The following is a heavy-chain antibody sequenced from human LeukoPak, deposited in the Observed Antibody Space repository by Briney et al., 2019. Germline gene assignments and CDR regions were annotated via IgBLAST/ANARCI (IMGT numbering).Heavy chain of an antibody. Sequence: GRSLRLSCAASGFTFSSYGMHWVRQAPGKGLEWGAVISYDGSNKYYADSVKGRFTISRDNSKNTLYLQMNSLRAEDTAVYYCARDLGYCSGGTSYSADYFDYWGQGTLVTVSS. CDR1: GFTFSSYG. J-gene: IGHJ4*02. D-gene: IGHD2-15*01. CDR2: ISYDGSNK. CDR3: ARDLGYCSGGTSYSADYFDY. V-gene: IGHV3-30*03.